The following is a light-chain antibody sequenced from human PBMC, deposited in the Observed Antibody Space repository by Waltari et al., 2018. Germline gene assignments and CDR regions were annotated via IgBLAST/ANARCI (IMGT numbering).Light chain of an antibody. V-gene: IGLV2-14*03. Sequence: QSALTQPGSVSGSPGQSITISCTGTSSDVVGYDSVTWYQQHPGKAPKLMLHSVSSRRSGVSNRVSGAKSGNTASLTISGLQAEDEADYFCSSYAGSNTLVFGGGTQVTVL. J-gene: IGLJ2*01. CDR1: SSDVVGYDS. CDR3: SSYAGSNTLV. CDR2: SVS.